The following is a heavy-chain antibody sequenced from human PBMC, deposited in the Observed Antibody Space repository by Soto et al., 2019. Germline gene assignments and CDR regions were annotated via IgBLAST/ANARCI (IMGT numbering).Heavy chain of an antibody. V-gene: IGHV2-5*02. Sequence: QITLKESGPTLVKPTQTLTLTCTFSGFSLNTGGVGVGWIRQPPGKALEWLALIYWDDDKRYSPSLKSRLTITKDTSKNPVVLTMTNMDPVDTATYYCAHRPASINYPYYFDYWGQGTLVTVSS. CDR1: GFSLNTGGVG. CDR3: AHRPASINYPYYFDY. J-gene: IGHJ4*02. D-gene: IGHD4-4*01. CDR2: IYWDDDK.